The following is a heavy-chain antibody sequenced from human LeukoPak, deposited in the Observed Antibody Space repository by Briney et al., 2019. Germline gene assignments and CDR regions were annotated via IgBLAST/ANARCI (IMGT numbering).Heavy chain of an antibody. CDR3: TREVEGYSYASGRFLHFDP. J-gene: IGHJ5*02. CDR2: ISYSGST. V-gene: IGHV4-39*06. CDR1: GGSISSSSYY. Sequence: SETLSLTCTVSGGSISSSSYYWGWIRQPPGKGLEWIGSISYSGSTYYNPSLKSRITISVDTSKNQFPLKLSSVTAADTAVYYCTREVEGYSYASGRFLHFDPWGQGTLVTVSS. D-gene: IGHD3-10*01.